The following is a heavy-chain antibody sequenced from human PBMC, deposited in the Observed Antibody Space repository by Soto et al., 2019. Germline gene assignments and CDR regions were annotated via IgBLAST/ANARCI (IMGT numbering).Heavy chain of an antibody. D-gene: IGHD3-10*01. J-gene: IGHJ5*02. CDR2: IYYSGST. Sequence: SETLSLTCTVSGGSISSYYWSWIRQPPGKGLEWIGYIYYSGSTNYNPSLKSRVTISVDTSKNQFSLKLSSVTAADTAVYYCVMVRGVTTYNWFDPWGQGTLVTVSS. CDR3: VMVRGVTTYNWFDP. CDR1: GGSISSYY. V-gene: IGHV4-59*08.